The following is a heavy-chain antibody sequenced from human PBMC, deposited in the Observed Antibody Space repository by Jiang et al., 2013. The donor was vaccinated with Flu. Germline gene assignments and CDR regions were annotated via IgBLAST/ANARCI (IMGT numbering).Heavy chain of an antibody. CDR1: GGSISSSNW. V-gene: IGHV4-4*02. D-gene: IGHD6-13*01. CDR2: IYHSGST. Sequence: KPSGTLSLTCAVSGGSISSSNWWSWVRQPPGKGLEWIGEIYHSGSTNYNPSLESRVTISVDKSKNQFSLKLSSVTAADTAVYYCARGTAAGTGSDAFDIWGQGTMVTVSS. J-gene: IGHJ3*02. CDR3: ARGTAAGTGSDAFDI.